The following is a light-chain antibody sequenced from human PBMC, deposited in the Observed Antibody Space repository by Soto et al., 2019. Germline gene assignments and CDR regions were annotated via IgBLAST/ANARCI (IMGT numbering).Light chain of an antibody. V-gene: IGLV2-23*01. Sequence: QSVLTQPASVSGSPGQSIAISCTGTSSDVGNYNLVSWYQQHSGKAPKLMIYEGTKRPSGVSDRFSGSKSGNTASLTISGLQAEDEADYYCCSYASTGTSVFGTGTKVTVL. CDR1: SSDVGNYNL. CDR3: CSYASTGTSV. CDR2: EGT. J-gene: IGLJ1*01.